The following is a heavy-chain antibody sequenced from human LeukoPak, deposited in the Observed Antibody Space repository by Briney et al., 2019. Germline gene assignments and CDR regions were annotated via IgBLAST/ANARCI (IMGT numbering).Heavy chain of an antibody. D-gene: IGHD3-10*01. CDR3: ARDLTGFPYGSGSFQLEYYFDY. CDR1: GGTFSSYA. J-gene: IGHJ4*02. CDR2: IIPILGIA. Sequence: HGASVKVSCKASGGTFSSYAISWVRQAPGQGLEWMGRIIPILGIANYAQKFQGRVTITADKSTSTAYMELSSLRSEDTAVYYCARDLTGFPYGSGSFQLEYYFDYWGQGTLVTVSS. V-gene: IGHV1-69*04.